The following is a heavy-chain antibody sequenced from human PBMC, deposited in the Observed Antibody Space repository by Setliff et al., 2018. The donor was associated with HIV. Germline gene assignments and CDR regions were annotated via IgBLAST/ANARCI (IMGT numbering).Heavy chain of an antibody. V-gene: IGHV3-23*01. D-gene: IGHD3-10*01. CDR2: ISGSGGNT. J-gene: IGHJ1*01. Sequence: GGSLRLSCAASGFTFMNYAMSWVRQAPGKGLAWVSTISGSGGNTYYADSVTGRFTSSRDNSDSMLVLQMTSLRTEDTAVYYCGQAQTSVSGSYYQYLQHCGQGTLFTVSS. CDR3: GQAQTSVSGSYYQYLQH. CDR1: GFTFMNYA.